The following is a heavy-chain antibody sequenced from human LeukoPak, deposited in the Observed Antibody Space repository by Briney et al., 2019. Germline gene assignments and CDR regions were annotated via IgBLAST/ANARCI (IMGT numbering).Heavy chain of an antibody. Sequence: GGSLRLSCAASGFTFSDYYMSWIRQAPGKGLEWVSYISSSGSTIYYADSVKGRFTISRDNAKNSVDLQMNSVRVEDTALYYCARGFGLASYYYSMDVWGKGTTVTISS. D-gene: IGHD3/OR15-3a*01. CDR2: ISSSGSTI. V-gene: IGHV3-11*04. CDR3: ARGFGLASYYYSMDV. J-gene: IGHJ6*03. CDR1: GFTFSDYY.